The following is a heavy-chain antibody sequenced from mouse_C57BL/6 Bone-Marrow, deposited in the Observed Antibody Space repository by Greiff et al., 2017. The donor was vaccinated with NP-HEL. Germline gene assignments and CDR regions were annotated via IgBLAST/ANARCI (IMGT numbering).Heavy chain of an antibody. V-gene: IGHV5-17*01. Sequence: DVMLVESGGGLVKPGGSLKLSCAASGFTFSDYGMHWVRQAPEKGLEWVAYISSGSSTIYYADTVKGRFTISRDNAKNTLFLQMTSLRSEDTAMYYCARAPFITTVVADWYFDVWGTGTTVTVSS. D-gene: IGHD1-1*01. CDR1: GFTFSDYG. CDR3: ARAPFITTVVADWYFDV. CDR2: ISSGSSTI. J-gene: IGHJ1*03.